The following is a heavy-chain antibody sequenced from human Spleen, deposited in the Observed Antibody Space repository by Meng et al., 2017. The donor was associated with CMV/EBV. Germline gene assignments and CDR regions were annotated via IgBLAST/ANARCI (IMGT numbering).Heavy chain of an antibody. Sequence: CAVSGGSISSGGPYWSWIRQPPGKGLEWIGYIYYSEKSTYYNPSLKSRVTISVDTSKNQFSLKLSSVTAADTAVYLCARGRDWYFDLWGRGTLVTVSS. V-gene: IGHV4-30-4*01. CDR1: GGSISSGGPY. J-gene: IGHJ2*01. CDR2: IYYSEKST. CDR3: ARGRDWYFDL.